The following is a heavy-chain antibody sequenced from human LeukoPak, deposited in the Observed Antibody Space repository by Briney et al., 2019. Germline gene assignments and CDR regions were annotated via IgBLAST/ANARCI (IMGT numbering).Heavy chain of an antibody. CDR2: IIPIFGTA. J-gene: IGHJ5*02. CDR1: GGTFSSYA. D-gene: IGHD3-10*01. V-gene: IGHV1-69*05. CDR3: ARDRLGHYGSGIQRAGWFDP. Sequence: SVKVSCKASGGTFSSYAINWVRQAPGQGLEWMGGIIPIFGTAKYARKSQGRVTITTDESTSTAYMELSSLRFEDTATYYCARDRLGHYGSGIQRAGWFDPWGQGTLVTVSS.